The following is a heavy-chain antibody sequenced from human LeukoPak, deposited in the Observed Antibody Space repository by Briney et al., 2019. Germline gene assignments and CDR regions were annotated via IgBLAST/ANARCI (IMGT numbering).Heavy chain of an antibody. CDR1: GFAFDDHG. D-gene: IGHD2-2*01. CDR2: INWGGGST. Sequence: GSLRLSCSASGFAFDDHGMSWVRQVPGKGLEWVSGINWGGGSTGYADPLRGRFTISRDNAKNSLYLQMDSLTAEDTALYYCARAPITSPFYFDYWGQGTLVTVSS. J-gene: IGHJ4*02. CDR3: ARAPITSPFYFDY. V-gene: IGHV3-20*04.